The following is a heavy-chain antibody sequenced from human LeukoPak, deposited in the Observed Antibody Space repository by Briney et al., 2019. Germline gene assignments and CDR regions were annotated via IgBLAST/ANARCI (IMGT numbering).Heavy chain of an antibody. Sequence: SETLSLTCTVSGGSISNYYWSWIRQPPGKGLEWIGYISYSGSTNYNSSLKSRVTILIDTSKNQFSPKLSSLTAADTAVYYCARDSYYYGLDVWGQGTTVTVSS. D-gene: IGHD2-21*01. V-gene: IGHV4-59*08. CDR2: ISYSGST. CDR3: ARDSYYYGLDV. J-gene: IGHJ6*02. CDR1: GGSISNYY.